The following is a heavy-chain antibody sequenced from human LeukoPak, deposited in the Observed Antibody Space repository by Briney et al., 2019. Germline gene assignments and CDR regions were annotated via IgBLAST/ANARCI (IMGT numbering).Heavy chain of an antibody. CDR3: ARLSYDSGSYYRNFDY. D-gene: IGHD3-10*01. V-gene: IGHV1-2*02. Sequence: ASVKVSCKASGYTFTDYYMHWVRQAPGQGLEWMGWINPNSGGTNYAQKFQGRVTLTRDTSISTAYMELSRLRSDDTAIYYCARLSYDSGSYYRNFDYWGQGTLVTVSS. J-gene: IGHJ4*02. CDR2: INPNSGGT. CDR1: GYTFTDYY.